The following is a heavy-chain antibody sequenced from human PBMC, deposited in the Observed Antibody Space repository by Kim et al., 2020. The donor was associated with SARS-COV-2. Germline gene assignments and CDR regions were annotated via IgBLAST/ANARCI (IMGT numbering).Heavy chain of an antibody. D-gene: IGHD2-2*01. CDR3: ARSSTSGNRYFDY. V-gene: IGHV4-59*13. Sequence: SETLSLTCTVSGGSISNYYWSWIRQPPGKGLEWIGYIYYSGNTNYNPSLKSLVTISVDTSKNQCSLELSSVTAADTALYYCARSSTSGNRYFDYWGQGALVTVSS. J-gene: IGHJ4*02. CDR2: IYYSGNT. CDR1: GGSISNYY.